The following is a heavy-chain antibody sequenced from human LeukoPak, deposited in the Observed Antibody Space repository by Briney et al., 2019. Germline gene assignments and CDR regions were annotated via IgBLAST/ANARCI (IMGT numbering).Heavy chain of an antibody. CDR2: ISHSGST. CDR1: GGSFSGYY. D-gene: IGHD2-15*01. Sequence: SETLSLTCAVYGGSFSGYYWSWIRQPPGQGLEWVGEISHSGSTNYNPSLKSRVTISVDTSKNQFSLKLSSVTAADTAVYYCARACSGGSCYLDYWGQGTLVTVCS. J-gene: IGHJ4*02. CDR3: ARACSGGSCYLDY. V-gene: IGHV4-34*01.